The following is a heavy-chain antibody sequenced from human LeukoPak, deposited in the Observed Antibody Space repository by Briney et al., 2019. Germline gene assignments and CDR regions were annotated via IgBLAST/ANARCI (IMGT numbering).Heavy chain of an antibody. V-gene: IGHV3-66*01. J-gene: IGHJ5*02. D-gene: IGHD3-10*01. CDR1: GFTVSSNY. CDR2: IYSGGTT. Sequence: GGSLRLSCAASGFTVSSNYMSWVRQAPGKGLEWVSAIYSGGTTYYADSVKGRFTMSRDNSRNTVYLQMNSLRAEDTAVYYCARDGSGSAYNWFDPWGQGTLVTVSS. CDR3: ARDGSGSAYNWFDP.